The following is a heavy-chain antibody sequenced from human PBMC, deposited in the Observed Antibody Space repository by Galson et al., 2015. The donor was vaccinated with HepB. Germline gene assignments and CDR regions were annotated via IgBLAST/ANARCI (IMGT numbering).Heavy chain of an antibody. CDR3: TTEHPTLDDYSNYVSWFDP. Sequence: SLRLSCAASGFTSSNAWMSWVRQAPGKGLEWVGRIKSKTDGGTTDYAAPVKGRFTISRDDSKNTLYLQMNSLKTEDTAVYYCTTEHPTLDDYSNYVSWFDPWGQGTLVTVSS. D-gene: IGHD4-11*01. V-gene: IGHV3-15*01. CDR1: GFTSSNAW. CDR2: IKSKTDGGTT. J-gene: IGHJ5*02.